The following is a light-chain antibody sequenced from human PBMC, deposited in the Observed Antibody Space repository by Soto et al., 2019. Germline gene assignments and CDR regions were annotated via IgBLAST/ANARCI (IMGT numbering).Light chain of an antibody. Sequence: EIVMTQSPATLSVSPGETATLSCRASQSVASNLAWFQQKPGQAPRLLIFRASTRATGVPARFSGSGSGTEFTLTITSLQSEDFAVYYCQQYHNWPPLFTFGPGTKVDIK. V-gene: IGKV3-15*01. CDR1: QSVASN. CDR3: QQYHNWPPLFT. CDR2: RAS. J-gene: IGKJ3*01.